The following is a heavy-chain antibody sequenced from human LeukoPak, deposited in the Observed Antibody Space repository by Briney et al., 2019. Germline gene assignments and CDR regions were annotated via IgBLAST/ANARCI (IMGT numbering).Heavy chain of an antibody. D-gene: IGHD2-2*01. Sequence: RQMPXXXREXVGIIYPGDSDTRYSPSFQGQVTISADKSINTAYLQWSSLKASDTAIYYCARRYCSSTTCRGDFDYWGQGTLVTVSS. V-gene: IGHV5-51*01. CDR3: ARRYCSSTTCRGDFDY. CDR2: IYPGDSDT. J-gene: IGHJ4*02.